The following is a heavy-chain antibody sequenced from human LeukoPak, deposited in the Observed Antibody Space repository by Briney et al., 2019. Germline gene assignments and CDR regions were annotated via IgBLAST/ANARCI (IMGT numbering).Heavy chain of an antibody. D-gene: IGHD2-8*01. J-gene: IGHJ6*03. V-gene: IGHV3-21*01. Sequence: GGSLRLSCAASGFTFSSYSMNWVRQAPGKGLEWVSSISSSSSYIYYADSVKGRFTISRDNAKNSLYLQMNSLRAEDTAVYYCARDNDDYYYYYMDVWGKGTTVTVSS. CDR1: GFTFSSYS. CDR3: ARDNDDYYYYYMDV. CDR2: ISSSSSYI.